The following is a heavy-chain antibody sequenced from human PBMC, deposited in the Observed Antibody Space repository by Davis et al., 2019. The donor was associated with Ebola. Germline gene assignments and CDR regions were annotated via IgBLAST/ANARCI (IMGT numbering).Heavy chain of an antibody. Sequence: GESLKISCAASGFTFSSYGMHWVRQAPGKGLKWVAVISYDGSNKYYADSVKGRFTISRDNSKNTLNLQMNSLRAEDTAIYYCAKLDYNDSYFQDWGQGTLVTVSS. CDR3: AKLDYNDSYFQD. J-gene: IGHJ1*01. V-gene: IGHV3-30*18. CDR2: ISYDGSNK. CDR1: GFTFSSYG. D-gene: IGHD4-17*01.